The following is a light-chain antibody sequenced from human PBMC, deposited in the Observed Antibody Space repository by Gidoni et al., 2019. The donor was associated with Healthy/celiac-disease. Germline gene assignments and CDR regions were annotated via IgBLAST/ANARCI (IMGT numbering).Light chain of an antibody. V-gene: IGKV1-39*01. CDR1: QSISSY. CDR3: QQSYTTPLT. CDR2: AAS. Sequence: DIQMTQSPSSLSASVGDRVTITCRASQSISSYLNWYQQRPGKAHKLLIYAASTLQSGVPSRFSGSGSGTDFTLAISSLGPEDFATYYCQQSYTTPLTFGGGTKVEIK. J-gene: IGKJ4*01.